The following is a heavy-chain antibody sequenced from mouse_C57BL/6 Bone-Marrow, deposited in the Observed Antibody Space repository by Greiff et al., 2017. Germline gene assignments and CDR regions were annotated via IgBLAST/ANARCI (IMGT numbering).Heavy chain of an antibody. Sequence: QVQLQQPGAELVKPGASVKLSCKASGYTFTSYWMQWVKQRPGQGLEWIGEIDPSDSYTNYNQKFKGKATLTVDTSSSTAYMQLSSLTSEDSAVDYCARDYYGSRWYFDVWGTGTTVTVSS. CDR3: ARDYYGSRWYFDV. D-gene: IGHD1-1*01. CDR2: IDPSDSYT. J-gene: IGHJ1*03. CDR1: GYTFTSYW. V-gene: IGHV1-50*01.